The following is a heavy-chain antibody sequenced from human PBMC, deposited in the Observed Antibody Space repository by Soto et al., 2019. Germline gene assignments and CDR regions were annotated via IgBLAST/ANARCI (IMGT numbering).Heavy chain of an antibody. J-gene: IGHJ6*02. CDR2: ISYDGSNK. V-gene: IGHV3-30-3*01. CDR1: GFTFSSYA. Sequence: PVGSLRLSCAASGFTFSSYAMHWVRQAPGKGLEWVAVISYDGSNKYYADSVKGRFTISRDNSKNTLYLQMNSLRAEDTAVYYCARDLTYYDFWSGYLPYYYYGMDVWGQGTTVTVSS. D-gene: IGHD3-3*01. CDR3: ARDLTYYDFWSGYLPYYYYGMDV.